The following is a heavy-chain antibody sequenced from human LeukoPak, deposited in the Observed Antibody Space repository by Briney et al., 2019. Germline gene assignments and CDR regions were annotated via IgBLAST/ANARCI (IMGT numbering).Heavy chain of an antibody. D-gene: IGHD2-2*01. Sequence: PGGSLGLSCAASGFNFSNYAMTGVRQAPGKGLEWVSAVTGISSNTYYADSVKGRFTISRDNSKNMLYLEMNSLRVEDTAIYYCAKDRSSTTSCSNYWGRGTLVTVSS. CDR2: VTGISSNT. CDR3: AKDRSSTTSCSNY. CDR1: GFNFSNYA. J-gene: IGHJ4*02. V-gene: IGHV3-23*01.